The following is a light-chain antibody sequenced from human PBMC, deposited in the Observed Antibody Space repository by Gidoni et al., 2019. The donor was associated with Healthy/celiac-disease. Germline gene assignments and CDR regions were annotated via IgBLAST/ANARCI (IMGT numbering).Light chain of an antibody. Sequence: QSALTQPRPVSGSPGQSVTISCPGTSSDVGGYNYVPWYQQHPGKAPKLMIYDVSKRPSGVPDRFSGSKSGNTASLTISGLQAEDEADYYCCSYAGSYAVVFGGGTKLTVL. J-gene: IGLJ2*01. CDR2: DVS. CDR1: SSDVGGYNY. CDR3: CSYAGSYAVV. V-gene: IGLV2-11*01.